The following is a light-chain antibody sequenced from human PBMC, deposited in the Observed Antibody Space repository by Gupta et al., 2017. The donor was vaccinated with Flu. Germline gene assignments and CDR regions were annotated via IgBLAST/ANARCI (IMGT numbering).Light chain of an antibody. CDR3: QQYNSYPLT. Sequence: PSSLSASVGDRVTITCRASQGINKYLVWFQQKPGKAPESLIYDASSLQSGVPSRFSGSGSGTDFTLTISSLQAEDFATYHCQQYNSYPLTFGGGTKVEIK. V-gene: IGKV1-16*01. J-gene: IGKJ4*01. CDR2: DAS. CDR1: QGINKY.